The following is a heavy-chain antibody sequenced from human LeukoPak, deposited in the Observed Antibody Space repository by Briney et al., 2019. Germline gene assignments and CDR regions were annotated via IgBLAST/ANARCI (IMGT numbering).Heavy chain of an antibody. J-gene: IGHJ4*02. CDR3: ARSHDYDSSGPGGY. V-gene: IGHV3-23*01. CDR1: GFTFSSYA. CDR2: ISGSGDST. D-gene: IGHD3-22*01. Sequence: GGSLRLSCAASGFTFSSYAMTWVRQAPGKGLEWVSSISGSGDSTYYADSVKGRFTISRDNSKNTVFLQMNSLRAEDTAVYHCARSHDYDSSGPGGYWGQGTLVTVSS.